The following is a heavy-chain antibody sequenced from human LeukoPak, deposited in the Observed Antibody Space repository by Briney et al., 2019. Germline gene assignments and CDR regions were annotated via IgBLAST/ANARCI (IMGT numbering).Heavy chain of an antibody. J-gene: IGHJ4*02. Sequence: ASVRVSCKASGYTFTGYHIHWVRQAPGQGLEWMGRINPYSGDTNFAQKFQGRVTMTRDTSITTAYMDLSSLTPDDTAVYFCARDQGSLTRSWYTGYWGQGTQVTVSS. V-gene: IGHV1-2*06. D-gene: IGHD6-13*01. CDR1: GYTFTGYH. CDR2: INPYSGDT. CDR3: ARDQGSLTRSWYTGY.